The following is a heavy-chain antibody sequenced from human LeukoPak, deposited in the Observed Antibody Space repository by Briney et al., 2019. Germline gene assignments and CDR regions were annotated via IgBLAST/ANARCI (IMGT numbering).Heavy chain of an antibody. D-gene: IGHD3-10*01. V-gene: IGHV3-23*01. CDR1: GFTFSSYA. CDR2: INGSGGRT. J-gene: IGHJ4*02. CDR3: ARVTYGSGTYGAFDY. Sequence: GGSLRLSCAASGFTFSSYAMTWVRQAPGKGLEWVSGINGSGGRTYYAVSVKGRFTISRDNSKNTLYLQMNSLRAEDTAVYYCARVTYGSGTYGAFDYWGQGTLVTVSS.